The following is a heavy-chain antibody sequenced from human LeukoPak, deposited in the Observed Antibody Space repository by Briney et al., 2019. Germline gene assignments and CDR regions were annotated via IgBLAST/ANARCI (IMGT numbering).Heavy chain of an antibody. V-gene: IGHV3-21*01. CDR2: ISSSSSYI. CDR1: GFTFSSYS. Sequence: PGGSLRLSCAASGFTFSSYSMNWVRQAPGKGLEWVSSISSSSSYIYYADSVKGRFTISRDNAKNSLYLQMNSLRAEDTAVYYCARGGRSITIFGVVTPGAFDIWGQGTMVTVSS. CDR3: ARGGRSITIFGVVTPGAFDI. D-gene: IGHD3-3*01. J-gene: IGHJ3*02.